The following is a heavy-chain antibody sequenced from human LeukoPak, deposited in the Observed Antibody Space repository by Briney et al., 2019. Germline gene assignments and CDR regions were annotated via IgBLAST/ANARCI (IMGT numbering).Heavy chain of an antibody. D-gene: IGHD1-26*01. Sequence: ASVKVSCKASGYTFTSYGISWVRQAPGQGLEWMGWISAYNGNTNYAQKLQGRVTMTIDTSTSTAYMELRSLRSDDTAVYYCARDRLISGSYPTRSDYWGQGTLVTVSS. CDR3: ARDRLISGSYPTRSDY. J-gene: IGHJ4*02. CDR1: GYTFTSYG. V-gene: IGHV1-18*01. CDR2: ISAYNGNT.